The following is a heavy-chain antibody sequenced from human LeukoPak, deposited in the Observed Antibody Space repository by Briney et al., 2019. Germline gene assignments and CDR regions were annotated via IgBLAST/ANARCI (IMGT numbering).Heavy chain of an antibody. CDR1: GGSFSGYY. J-gene: IGHJ6*04. V-gene: IGHV4-34*01. Sequence: SETLSLTCAVYGGSFSGYYWSWIRQPPGKGLEWIGEINHSGGTNYNPSLKSRVTISVDTSKNQFSLKLSSVTAAGTAVYYCARGPVTTHYYYGMDVWGKGTTVTVSS. CDR3: ARGPVTTHYYYGMDV. D-gene: IGHD4-17*01. CDR2: INHSGGT.